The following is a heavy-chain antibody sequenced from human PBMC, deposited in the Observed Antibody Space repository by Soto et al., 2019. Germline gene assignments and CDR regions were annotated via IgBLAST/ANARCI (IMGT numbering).Heavy chain of an antibody. CDR1: GGTFSSYA. V-gene: IGHV1-69*13. D-gene: IGHD1-7*01. J-gene: IGHJ5*02. Sequence: SVKVSCKASGGTFSSYAISWVRQAPGQGLEWMGGIIPMFGTANYAHEFQGRVTITADESTSTAYMELSSLRSEDTAVYYCARSRELLLNWFDPWGQGTLVTVSS. CDR3: ARSRELLLNWFDP. CDR2: IIPMFGTA.